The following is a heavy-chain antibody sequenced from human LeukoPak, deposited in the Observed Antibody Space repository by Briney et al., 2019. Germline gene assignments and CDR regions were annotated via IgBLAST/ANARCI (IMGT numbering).Heavy chain of an antibody. Sequence: SETLSLTCAVSGYSLSSDYYWGWIRQPPGKGLEYIGSIYHRGSIYYNPSLKSRFTISVDTSKNQFSLKLSSVTAADTAVYFCARRVTVTTDYFDYWGQGTLVTVSS. CDR2: IYHRGSI. CDR1: GYSLSSDYY. J-gene: IGHJ4*02. V-gene: IGHV4-38-2*01. D-gene: IGHD4-17*01. CDR3: ARRVTVTTDYFDY.